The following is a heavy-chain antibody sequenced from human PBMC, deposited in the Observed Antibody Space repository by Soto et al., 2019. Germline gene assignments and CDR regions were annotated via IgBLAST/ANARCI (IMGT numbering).Heavy chain of an antibody. CDR1: GFTFINYA. D-gene: IGHD2-21*01. J-gene: IGHJ2*01. Sequence: EVQLLESGGDSVQPGGSVRLSCAGSGFTFINYAMNWVRQAPGKGLEWVSTISGGGDATFFADSARGRFTFSRDNSKNTVTLQMNSLGVDDTAVYYCARKVVGSTSRPDYWYFDLWGRGTLVTVSS. V-gene: IGHV3-23*01. CDR2: ISGGGDAT. CDR3: ARKVVGSTSRPDYWYFDL.